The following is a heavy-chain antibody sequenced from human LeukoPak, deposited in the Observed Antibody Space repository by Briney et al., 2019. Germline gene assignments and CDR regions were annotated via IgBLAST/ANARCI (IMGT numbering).Heavy chain of an antibody. Sequence: GGSLRLSCAASTFTFSNYWMHWVRQAPGKGLVWVSGIKGDGSTTTYADSVKGRFTISRDNAKNTLYLQMNSLTAEDTAVYYCARGRWQYEAFDYWGQGTLVTVSS. V-gene: IGHV3-74*01. CDR3: ARGRWQYEAFDY. CDR2: IKGDGSTT. J-gene: IGHJ4*02. D-gene: IGHD5-24*01. CDR1: TFTFSNYW.